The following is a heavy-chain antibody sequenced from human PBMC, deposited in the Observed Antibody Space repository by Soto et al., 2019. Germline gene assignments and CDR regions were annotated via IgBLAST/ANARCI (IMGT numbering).Heavy chain of an antibody. V-gene: IGHV4-4*02. D-gene: IGHD1-7*01. CDR3: ASRDPGTSVDY. Sequence: XGTLTLTCAVSGGSFTSNNWWTCVRQPPGQGLEWIGEIYRTGSTNYNPSLKSRVTLSLDKSENQFSLKVTSLTAADTAVYYCASRDPGTSVDYWGQGTLVTVS. CDR2: IYRTGST. CDR1: GGSFTSNNW. J-gene: IGHJ4*02.